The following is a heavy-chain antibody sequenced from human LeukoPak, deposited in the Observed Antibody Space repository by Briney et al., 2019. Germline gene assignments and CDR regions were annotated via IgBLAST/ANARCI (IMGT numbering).Heavy chain of an antibody. CDR1: VYTFTSYG. Sequence: ASVKVSCKPSVYTFTSYGIIWVRQAPGQGLEWMGGFIAYNGNTNYAQKLQGRVTMTTDTSTSTAYMELRSLRSDDTAVYYCARDSRSGGDFDYWGQGTLVTVSS. CDR2: FIAYNGNT. CDR3: ARDSRSGGDFDY. J-gene: IGHJ4*02. V-gene: IGHV1-18*01. D-gene: IGHD3-16*01.